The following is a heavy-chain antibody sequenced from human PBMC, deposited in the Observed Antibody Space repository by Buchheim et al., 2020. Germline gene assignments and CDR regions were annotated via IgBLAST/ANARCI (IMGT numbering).Heavy chain of an antibody. CDR3: AGGRFYGSGSYYTPLYYYYGMDV. CDR1: GFTFSSYA. D-gene: IGHD3-10*01. Sequence: EVQLVESGGGLVQPGGSLRLSCAASGFTFSSYAMSWVRQAPGKGLEWVSAISGSGGSTYYADSVKGRVTISRDNSKNTLYLQMNSLRAEDTAVYYCAGGRFYGSGSYYTPLYYYYGMDVWGQGTT. J-gene: IGHJ6*02. CDR2: ISGSGGST. V-gene: IGHV3-23*04.